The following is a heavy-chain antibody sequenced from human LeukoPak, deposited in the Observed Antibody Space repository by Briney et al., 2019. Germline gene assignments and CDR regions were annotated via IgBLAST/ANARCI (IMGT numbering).Heavy chain of an antibody. CDR3: ARDMSRYCSSTSCYGHFQH. CDR2: IKQDGSEK. V-gene: IGHV3-7*01. J-gene: IGHJ1*01. D-gene: IGHD2-2*01. Sequence: GGSLRLSCAASGFTFSSYWMSWVRQAPGKGLEWVANIKQDGSEKYYVDSVKGRFTISRDNAKNSLYPQMNSLRAEDTAVYYCARDMSRYCSSTSCYGHFQHWGQGTLVTVSS. CDR1: GFTFSSYW.